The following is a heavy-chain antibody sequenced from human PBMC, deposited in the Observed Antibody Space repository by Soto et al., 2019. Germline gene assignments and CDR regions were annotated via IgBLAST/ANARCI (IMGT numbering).Heavy chain of an antibody. V-gene: IGHV3-48*03. CDR3: ERDGVYSSGWIDY. Sequence: EVQLVESGGGLVQPGGSLRLSCAASGFTFSSYEMNWVRQAPGKGLEWVSYISSSGSTIYYADSVKGLFTISRDNANHSLDLEMNSLRADDTAVYYGERDGVYSSGWIDYWGQGTLVTVSS. CDR1: GFTFSSYE. D-gene: IGHD6-19*01. CDR2: ISSSGSTI. J-gene: IGHJ4*02.